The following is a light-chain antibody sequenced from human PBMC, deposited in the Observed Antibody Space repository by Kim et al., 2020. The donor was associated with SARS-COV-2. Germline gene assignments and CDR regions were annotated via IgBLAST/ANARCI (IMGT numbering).Light chain of an antibody. V-gene: IGLV3-1*01. CDR2: QDS. CDR3: QAWDGRTGEV. CDR1: KLGDRY. J-gene: IGLJ2*01. Sequence: PGQTAAISCSGDKLGDRYSCWYQQKPGQSPLLVIYQDSKRPSGIPERFSGSNSGNKATLTISGTQPVDEADYFCQAWDGRTGEVFGGGTQLTVL.